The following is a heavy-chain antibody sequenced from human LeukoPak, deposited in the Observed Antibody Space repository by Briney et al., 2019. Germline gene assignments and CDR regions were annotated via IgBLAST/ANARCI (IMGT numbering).Heavy chain of an antibody. CDR1: GFTFSSYW. V-gene: IGHV3-7*01. CDR2: IKQDGSEK. D-gene: IGHD3-3*02. J-gene: IGHJ6*02. Sequence: QSGGSLRLSCAASGFTFSSYWMSWVRQAPGKGLEWVANIKQDGSEKYYVDSVKGRFTISRDNAKNSLYLQMNSLRAEDTAVYFCARDFTPLIIFWPPTLDDYYGMDVWGQGTTVTVSS. CDR3: ARDFTPLIIFWPPTLDDYYGMDV.